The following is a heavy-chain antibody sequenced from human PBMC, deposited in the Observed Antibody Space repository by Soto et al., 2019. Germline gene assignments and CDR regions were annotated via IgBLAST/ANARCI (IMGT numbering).Heavy chain of an antibody. J-gene: IGHJ4*02. V-gene: IGHV3-23*01. D-gene: IGHD6-19*01. Sequence: EVQLLESGGGLVQPGGSLRLSCAASGFTFSSYAMNWVRQAPGKGLEWVSVISGSGGSTYYADSVKGRFTISRDNSKNSPYLPMNSLRAEDTAVYYCASRSSGWYLVYWGQGTLVSVSS. CDR3: ASRSSGWYLVY. CDR2: ISGSGGST. CDR1: GFTFSSYA.